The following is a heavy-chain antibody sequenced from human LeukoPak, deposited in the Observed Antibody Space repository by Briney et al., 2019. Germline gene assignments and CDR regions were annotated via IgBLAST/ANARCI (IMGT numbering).Heavy chain of an antibody. D-gene: IGHD6-13*01. CDR3: ARPRGAAAGTFGFDP. V-gene: IGHV3-30*03. CDR1: GFTFTSYV. Sequence: PGGSLRLSCAASGFTFTSYVMHWVRQAPGKGLQWVALISYDGSNKYYADSVKGRFTISRDNSKNTLYLQMNSLRAEDTAVYYWARPRGAAAGTFGFDPWGQGTLVTVSS. CDR2: ISYDGSNK. J-gene: IGHJ5*02.